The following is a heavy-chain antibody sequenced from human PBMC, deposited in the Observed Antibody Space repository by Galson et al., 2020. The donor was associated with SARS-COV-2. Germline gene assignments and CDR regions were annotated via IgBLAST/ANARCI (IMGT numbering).Heavy chain of an antibody. D-gene: IGHD2-8*01. V-gene: IGHV3-21*01. CDR2: ITSGSDYR. CDR1: GFTFSDYS. J-gene: IGHJ3*02. Sequence: GGSLRLSCAASGFTFSDYSMNWVRQAPGKGLEWVSSITSGSDYRFYTDSVRGRFTISRDNAKNSLYLQMNSLRADDTAVYYCAKLRRAVLTFDGFHIWGQGTMVTVSS. CDR3: AKLRRAVLTFDGFHI.